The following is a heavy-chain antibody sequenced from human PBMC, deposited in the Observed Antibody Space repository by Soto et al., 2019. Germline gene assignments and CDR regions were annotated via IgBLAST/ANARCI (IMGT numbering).Heavy chain of an antibody. CDR2: VHISGHS. D-gene: IGHD1-1*01. CDR3: ARVRQGCSANNCYFDP. V-gene: IGHV4-4*02. J-gene: IGHJ5*01. Sequence: KTSETLSLTCTLSGGSVRAPDWWNWVLQSPDKGLEWIAEVHISGHSNYNPSLRSRVSVSIDSSKNQFYLNLNSVTAADTAIYYCARVRQGCSANNCYFDPWGQGTQVTVSS. CDR1: GGSVRAPDW.